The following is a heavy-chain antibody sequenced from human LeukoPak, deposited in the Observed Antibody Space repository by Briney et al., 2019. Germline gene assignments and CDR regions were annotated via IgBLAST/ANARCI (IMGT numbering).Heavy chain of an antibody. Sequence: ASVKVSCKASGGTFSSYAISWVRQAPGQGLEWMGIINPSGGSTSYAQKFQGRVTMTRDTSTSTVYMELSSLRSEDTAVYYCARDRRRYSSGWYPIDYWGQGTLVTVPS. CDR3: ARDRRRYSSGWYPIDY. D-gene: IGHD6-19*01. CDR1: GGTFSSYA. CDR2: INPSGGST. V-gene: IGHV1-46*01. J-gene: IGHJ4*02.